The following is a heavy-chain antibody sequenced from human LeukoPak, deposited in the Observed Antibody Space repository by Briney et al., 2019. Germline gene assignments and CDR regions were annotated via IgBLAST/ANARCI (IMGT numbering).Heavy chain of an antibody. CDR3: AALDASSGRL. CDR1: GGTFSSYA. CDR2: IIPIFGIA. Sequence: ATVKVSCKASGGTFSSYAISWVRQAPGQGLEWMGRIIPIFGIANYAQEFQGRVTITADKSTSTAYMELSSLRSEDTAVYYCAALDASSGRLWGQGTLVTVSS. V-gene: IGHV1-69*04. D-gene: IGHD6-19*01. J-gene: IGHJ4*02.